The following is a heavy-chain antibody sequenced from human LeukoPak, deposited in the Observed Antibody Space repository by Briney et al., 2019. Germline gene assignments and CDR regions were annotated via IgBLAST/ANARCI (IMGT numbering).Heavy chain of an antibody. CDR3: ARVNYDFWSGYYNS. CDR1: GYTFTGYY. J-gene: IGHJ4*02. CDR2: INPNSGGT. Sequence: ASVKVSCKASGYTFTGYYMHWVRQAPGQGLEWMGWINPNSGGTNYAQKFQGRVTMTRDTSISPAYMELSRLRSDDTAVYYCARVNYDFWSGYYNSWGQGTLVTVSS. D-gene: IGHD3-3*01. V-gene: IGHV1-2*02.